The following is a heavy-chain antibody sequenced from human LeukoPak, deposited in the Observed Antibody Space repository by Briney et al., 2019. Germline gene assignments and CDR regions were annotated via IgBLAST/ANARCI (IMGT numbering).Heavy chain of an antibody. CDR3: AGHPAEMNTL. CDR1: GLTFSNYR. CDR2: ISSSGNYI. V-gene: IGHV3-21*01. D-gene: IGHD5-24*01. Sequence: GGSLRLSCASSGLTFSNYRMNWVRQAPGKGLEWVSSISSSGNYIYYADSMRGRFTISRDNAKNSVYLQMSSLRAEDTAVYYCAGHPAEMNTLWGQGTLVTVSS. J-gene: IGHJ4*02.